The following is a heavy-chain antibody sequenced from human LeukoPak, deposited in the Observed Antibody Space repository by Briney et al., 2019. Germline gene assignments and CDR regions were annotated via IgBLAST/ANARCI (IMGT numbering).Heavy chain of an antibody. J-gene: IGHJ6*03. CDR3: AKDGGPRIAVSGTGYYYYYMDV. V-gene: IGHV3-30*02. CDR1: GFTFSNYG. Sequence: GGSLRLSCAASGFTFSNYGMHWVRQAPGKGLEWVAFIRYDGSNKYYADSVKGRFTISRDNSKNTLSLQMNSLRAEDTAVYYCAKDGGPRIAVSGTGYYYYYMDVWGKGTTVTISS. D-gene: IGHD6-19*01. CDR2: IRYDGSNK.